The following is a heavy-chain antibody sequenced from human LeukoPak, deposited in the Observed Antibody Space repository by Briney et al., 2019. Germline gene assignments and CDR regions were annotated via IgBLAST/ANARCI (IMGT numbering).Heavy chain of an antibody. Sequence: GASVTVSCKASGGTFSSYAISWVRQAPGQGLEWMGGIIPIFGTANYAQKFQGRVTITADESTSTAYMELSSLRSEDTAVYYCALERVVPNPTFDYWGQGTLVTVSS. D-gene: IGHD3-3*01. CDR2: IIPIFGTA. J-gene: IGHJ4*02. CDR3: ALERVVPNPTFDY. V-gene: IGHV1-69*13. CDR1: GGTFSSYA.